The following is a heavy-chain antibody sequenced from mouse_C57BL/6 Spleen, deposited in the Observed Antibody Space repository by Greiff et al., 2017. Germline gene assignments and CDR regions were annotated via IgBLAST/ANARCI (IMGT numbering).Heavy chain of an antibody. D-gene: IGHD2-1*01. CDR3: ASGCLPRGEY. Sequence: QVQLQQPGAELVKPGASVKLSCKASGYTFTSYWMQWVKQRPGQGLEWIGEIDPSDSYTNYNQKFKGKATLTVDTSSSTAYMQLSSLTSEDSAVYYCASGCLPRGEYCGQGTSETASS. CDR2: IDPSDSYT. J-gene: IGHJ4*01. CDR1: GYTFTSYW. V-gene: IGHV1-50*01.